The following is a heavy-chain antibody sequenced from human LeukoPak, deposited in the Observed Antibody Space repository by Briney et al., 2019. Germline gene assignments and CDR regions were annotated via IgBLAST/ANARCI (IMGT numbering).Heavy chain of an antibody. V-gene: IGHV3-33*01. CDR3: TRSYSPNLYYFDY. Sequence: GTSLRLSCAASGFTLTSYGMHWVRQAPGKGLEWVAVIWYDGSNKNYADSVKGRFTISRDNSKNTLYLQMNSLGTEDTAVYYCTRSYSPNLYYFDYWGQGTLVTFSS. CDR1: GFTLTSYG. J-gene: IGHJ4*02. D-gene: IGHD4-11*01. CDR2: IWYDGSNK.